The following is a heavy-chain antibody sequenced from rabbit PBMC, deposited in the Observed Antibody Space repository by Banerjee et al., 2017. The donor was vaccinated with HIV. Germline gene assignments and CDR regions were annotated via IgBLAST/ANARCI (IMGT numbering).Heavy chain of an antibody. CDR3: ARDDVGDCDWLDF. V-gene: IGHV1S40*01. J-gene: IGHJ5*01. CDR2: IYAGSSGST. CDR1: GFSLSSSYY. D-gene: IGHD2-1*01. Sequence: QSLEESGGDLVKPGASLTLTCTASGFSLSSSYYMCWVRQAPGKGLEWIGCIYAGSSGSTYYASWAKGRFTISKTSSTTVTLQMTSLTAADTATYFCARDDVGDCDWLDFWGPGTLVTVS.